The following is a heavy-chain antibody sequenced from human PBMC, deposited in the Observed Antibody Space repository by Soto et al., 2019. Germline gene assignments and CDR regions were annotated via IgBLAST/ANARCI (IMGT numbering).Heavy chain of an antibody. D-gene: IGHD3-10*01. CDR3: ARAAFILLWFEELLDGDVAFDI. CDR2: MNPNSGNT. V-gene: IGHV1-8*01. CDR1: GYTFTIYD. Sequence: ASVKVSCKTSGYTFTIYDINWVRQATGQGLEWMGWMNPNSGNTGYAQKFQGRVTMTRNTSISTAYMELSSLRSEDTAVYYCARAAFILLWFEELLDGDVAFDIWGQGTMVTVSS. J-gene: IGHJ3*02.